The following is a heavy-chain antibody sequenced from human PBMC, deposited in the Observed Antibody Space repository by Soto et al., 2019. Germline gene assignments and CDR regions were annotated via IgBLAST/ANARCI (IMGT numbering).Heavy chain of an antibody. D-gene: IGHD3-3*01. CDR3: ARSLYYDFWSGYYTGIGGPYYYYGMDV. J-gene: IGHJ6*02. CDR2: IIPIFGTA. CDR1: GGTFSSYA. V-gene: IGHV1-69*13. Sequence: SVKVSCKASGGTFSSYAISWVRQAPGQGLEWMGGIIPIFGTANYAQKFQGRVTITADESTSTAYMELSSLRSEDTAVYYCARSLYYDFWSGYYTGIGGPYYYYGMDVWGQGTTVTVS.